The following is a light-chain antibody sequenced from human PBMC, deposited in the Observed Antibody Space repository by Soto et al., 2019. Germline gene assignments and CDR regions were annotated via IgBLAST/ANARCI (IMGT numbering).Light chain of an antibody. CDR2: EVN. V-gene: IGLV2-14*01. CDR1: SSDIGYYKY. Sequence: QSVLTQPASVSGSPGQSITISCSGTSSDIGYYKYVSWYQQFPGKAPQLVIYEVNNRPSGVSNRFSGSKSGNTASLTISGVQTEDEAHYFCSSHTSTNSLVFGGGTQLTVL. CDR3: SSHTSTNSLV. J-gene: IGLJ2*01.